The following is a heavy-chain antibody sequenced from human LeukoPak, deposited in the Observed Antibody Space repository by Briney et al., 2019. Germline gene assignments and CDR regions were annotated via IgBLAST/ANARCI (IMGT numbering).Heavy chain of an antibody. J-gene: IGHJ6*02. D-gene: IGHD2-2*01. CDR3: ARDPLDCSSTSCYDYYYGMDV. V-gene: IGHV1-2*02. CDR2: INPNSGGT. CDR1: GYTFTGYY. Sequence: ASVKVSCKASGYTFTGYYIHWVRQAPGQGLEWMGWINPNSGGTNYAQKFQGRVTMTRDTSISTAYMELSRLRSDDTAVYYCARDPLDCSSTSCYDYYYGMDVWGQGTTVTVSS.